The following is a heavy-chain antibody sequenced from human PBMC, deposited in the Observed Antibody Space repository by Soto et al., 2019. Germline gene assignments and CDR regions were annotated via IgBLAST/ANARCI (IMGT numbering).Heavy chain of an antibody. D-gene: IGHD2-15*01. CDR2: IGSAGTA. CDR1: GFTFSRNA. J-gene: IGHJ6*01. Sequence: EVHLLESGGGVVQPGESLRLSCAASGFTFSRNAMSWVRQAPGKGLEWVSTIGSAGTAYYADSVKGRFTISRDNSKNTQSLQMNSLRAEDTAVYYCAKLGFCSGGTCYLDYYNGVDVW. V-gene: IGHV3-23*01. CDR3: AKLGFCSGGTCYLDYYNGVDV.